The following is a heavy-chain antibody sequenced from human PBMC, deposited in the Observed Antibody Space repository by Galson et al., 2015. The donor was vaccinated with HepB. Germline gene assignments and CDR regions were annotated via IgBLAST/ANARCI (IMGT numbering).Heavy chain of an antibody. J-gene: IGHJ3*02. CDR1: GFTFDDYA. D-gene: IGHD3-22*01. V-gene: IGHV3-9*01. CDR2: ISWNSDSI. Sequence: SLRLSCAASGFTFDDYAMHWARQAPGKGLEWVSGISWNSDSIGYADSVKGRFTISRDNAKNSLYLQMNSLRAEDTALYYCAKDINYYDSSGYYFWGAFDIWGQGTMVTVSS. CDR3: AKDINYYDSSGYYFWGAFDI.